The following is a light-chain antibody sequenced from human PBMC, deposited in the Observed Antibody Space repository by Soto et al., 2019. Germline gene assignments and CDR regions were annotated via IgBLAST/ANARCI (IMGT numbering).Light chain of an antibody. J-gene: IGLJ1*01. CDR3: SSYITRSSYG. CDR1: SSDVGRFNF. Sequence: QSVLTQPASVSGSPGQSSTLSCTGTSSDVGRFNFVSWFQQHPGKAPKLLIYEVTQRPSGVSNRFSGSKSGNTASLTISGLQTEDEADYYCSSYITRSSYGLGTGTKRTVL. V-gene: IGLV2-14*01. CDR2: EVT.